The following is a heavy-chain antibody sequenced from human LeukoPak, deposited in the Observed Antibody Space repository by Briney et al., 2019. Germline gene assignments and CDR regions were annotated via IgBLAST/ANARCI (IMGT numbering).Heavy chain of an antibody. CDR1: GFTFSSYG. J-gene: IGHJ3*01. CDR2: VWYDGSNK. CDR3: ARGTTTVQRRDTFDV. Sequence: GGSLRLSCAASGFTFSSYGMHWVRQAPGKGLEWVAVVWYDGSNKYYADSVKGRFTISRDNSKNTLYLQMNSLRAEDTAVYYCARGTTTVQRRDTFDVWGQGTMVTVSS. V-gene: IGHV3-33*01. D-gene: IGHD4-11*01.